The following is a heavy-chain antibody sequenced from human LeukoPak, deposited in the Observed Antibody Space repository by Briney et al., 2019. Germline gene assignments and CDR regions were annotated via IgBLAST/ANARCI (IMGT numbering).Heavy chain of an antibody. D-gene: IGHD4-17*01. CDR2: INPNSGGT. CDR3: ARVGTTVTPDDAFVI. Sequence: ASVKVSCKASGYTFTGYYMHWVRQAPGQGLEWMRWINPNSGGTDYAQKFQGRVTMTRDTSISTAYMELSRLRSDDTAVYYCARVGTTVTPDDAFVIWGQGTMVTVSS. J-gene: IGHJ3*02. V-gene: IGHV1-2*02. CDR1: GYTFTGYY.